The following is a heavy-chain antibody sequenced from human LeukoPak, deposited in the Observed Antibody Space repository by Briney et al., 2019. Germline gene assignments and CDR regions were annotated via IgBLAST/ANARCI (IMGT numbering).Heavy chain of an antibody. D-gene: IGHD4-17*01. Sequence: GGSLSLSCAPSWFTVSINYMSCVRQPPGKGLEWGAVIYSGGSTYYADSVKGRFPISRDNSKNTLYLQMNSLRAEDTAVYYCASQIAYGEGIDYWGQGTLVTVSS. J-gene: IGHJ4*02. CDR2: IYSGGST. V-gene: IGHV3-53*01. CDR3: ASQIAYGEGIDY. CDR1: WFTVSINY.